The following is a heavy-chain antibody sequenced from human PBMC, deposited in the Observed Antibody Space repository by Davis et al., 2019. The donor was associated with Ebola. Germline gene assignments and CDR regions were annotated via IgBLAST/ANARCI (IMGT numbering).Heavy chain of an antibody. Sequence: GGSLRLSCAASGFTFNTYGMSWVRQAPGKGLEWVSSISVSSGYIYYEDSVKGRFTISRDNSKNTLYLQMNSLRAEDTAVYYCAKDYMDVWGQGTTVTVSS. CDR3: AKDYMDV. V-gene: IGHV3-23*01. CDR2: ISVSSGYI. CDR1: GFTFNTYG. J-gene: IGHJ6*03.